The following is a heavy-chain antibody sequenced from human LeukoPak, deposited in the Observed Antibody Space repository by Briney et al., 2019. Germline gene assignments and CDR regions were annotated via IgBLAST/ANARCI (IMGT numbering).Heavy chain of an antibody. CDR3: ARRRDERGYMHIFDF. CDR2: IYPGDSDT. J-gene: IGHJ3*01. Sequence: GESLKISCKGSGYSFTSYWIGCVRQMPGKGLEWMGIIYPGDSDTRYSPSFQGQVTISADKSISTAYLQWSSLKASDTAMYYCARRRDERGYMHIFDFWGQGTMVTVSS. D-gene: IGHD5-18*01. V-gene: IGHV5-51*01. CDR1: GYSFTSYW.